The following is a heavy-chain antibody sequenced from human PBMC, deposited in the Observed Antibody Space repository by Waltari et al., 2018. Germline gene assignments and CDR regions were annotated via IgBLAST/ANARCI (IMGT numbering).Heavy chain of an antibody. CDR1: GFPFIIYW. CDR2: INQDGSEK. CDR3: ARDPGFSEFDL. Sequence: EVQLVESGGGLVQPGGSLRLSCAASGFPFIIYWMSWVRQAPGKGLEFVANINQDGSEKSYVDSVKGRFTISRDNAKNSMSLQMSSLRAEDAAVYYCARDPGFSEFDLWGQGTLVSISA. J-gene: IGHJ3*01. V-gene: IGHV3-7*01.